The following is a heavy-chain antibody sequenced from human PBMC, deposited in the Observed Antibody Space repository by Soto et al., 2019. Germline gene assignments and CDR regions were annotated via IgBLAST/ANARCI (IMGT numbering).Heavy chain of an antibody. CDR3: ARDTVVVPAAKIRGVAFDI. V-gene: IGHV3-7*01. D-gene: IGHD2-2*01. J-gene: IGHJ3*02. Sequence: GGSLRLSCAASGFTFSSYWMSWVRQAPGKGLEWVANIKQDGSEKYYVDSVKGRFTISRDNAKNSLYLQMNSLRAEDTAVYYCARDTVVVPAAKIRGVAFDIWGQGTMVTVSS. CDR1: GFTFSSYW. CDR2: IKQDGSEK.